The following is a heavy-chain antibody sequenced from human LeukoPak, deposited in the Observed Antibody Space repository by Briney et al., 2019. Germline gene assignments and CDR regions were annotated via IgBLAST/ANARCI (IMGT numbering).Heavy chain of an antibody. V-gene: IGHV1-69*05. CDR3: ARVRAGYFDY. D-gene: IGHD6-13*01. CDR1: GGTFSSYA. Sequence: SVNVSCKASGGTFSSYAISWVRQAPGQGLEWMGGIIPIFGTANYAQKFQGRVTMTTDTSTSTAYMELRSLRSDDTAVYYCARVRAGYFDYWGQGTLVTVSS. CDR2: IIPIFGTA. J-gene: IGHJ4*02.